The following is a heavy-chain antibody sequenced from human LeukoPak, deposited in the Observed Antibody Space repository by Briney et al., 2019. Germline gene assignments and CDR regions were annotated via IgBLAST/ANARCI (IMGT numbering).Heavy chain of an antibody. V-gene: IGHV3-30-3*01. D-gene: IGHD3-22*01. Sequence: PGGSLRLSCAASGFTFSSYAMSWVRQAPGKGLEWVAVISYDGSNKYYADSVKGRFTISRDNSKNTLYLQMNSLRAEDTAVYYCARDWGYDSSGYLGYWGQGTLVTVSS. CDR3: ARDWGYDSSGYLGY. CDR2: ISYDGSNK. CDR1: GFTFSSYA. J-gene: IGHJ4*02.